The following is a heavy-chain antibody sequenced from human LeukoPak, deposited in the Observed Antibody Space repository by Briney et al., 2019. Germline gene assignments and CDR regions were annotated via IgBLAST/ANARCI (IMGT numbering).Heavy chain of an antibody. J-gene: IGHJ4*02. Sequence: ASVKVSCTASGYTFTSYGISWVRQAPGQGLEWMGWISAYNGNTNYAQKLQGRVTMTTDTSTSTAYMELRSLRSDDTAVYYCARVIVGATTVDYWGQGTLVTVSS. D-gene: IGHD1-26*01. CDR1: GYTFTSYG. CDR3: ARVIVGATTVDY. V-gene: IGHV1-18*01. CDR2: ISAYNGNT.